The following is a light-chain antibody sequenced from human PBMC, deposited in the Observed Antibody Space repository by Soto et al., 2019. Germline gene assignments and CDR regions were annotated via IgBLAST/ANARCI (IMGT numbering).Light chain of an antibody. J-gene: IGKJ5*01. Sequence: ASQAIDNYLAWYHHAPGKAPRLLIYAAYTLQSGVPKGFSGSGSGTEFSHTGSRLQPEDFATYSILQDFNLPITCGQGTRREIK. CDR1: QAIDNY. CDR2: AAY. V-gene: IGKV1-9*01. CDR3: LQDFNLPIT.